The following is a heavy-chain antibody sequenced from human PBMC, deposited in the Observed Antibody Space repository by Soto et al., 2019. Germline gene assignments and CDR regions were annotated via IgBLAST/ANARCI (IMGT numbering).Heavy chain of an antibody. J-gene: IGHJ4*02. CDR3: AKAGAVAPTGYFDY. V-gene: IGHV3-23*04. CDR1: GFTFSDYY. Sequence: VQLVESGGGLVKPGGSLRLSCAASGFTFSDYYMSWIRQAPGKGLEWVSAISGSGGSTYYADSVKGRFTISRDNSKNTLYLQMNSLRAEDRAVYYCAKAGAVAPTGYFDYWGQGTLVTVSS. CDR2: ISGSGGST. D-gene: IGHD6-19*01.